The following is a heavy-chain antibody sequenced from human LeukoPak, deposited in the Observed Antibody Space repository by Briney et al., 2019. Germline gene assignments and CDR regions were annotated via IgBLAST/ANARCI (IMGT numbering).Heavy chain of an antibody. CDR3: ARGLAAPKGLGIEY. Sequence: APVKVSCKASGYTFTSYGISWVRQAPGQGLEWMGWISAYNGNTNYAQKLQGRVTMTTDTSTTTAYMELRSLRSDDTAVYYCARGLAAPKGLGIEYWGQGTLVTVSS. D-gene: IGHD6-13*01. J-gene: IGHJ4*02. CDR2: ISAYNGNT. V-gene: IGHV1-18*01. CDR1: GYTFTSYG.